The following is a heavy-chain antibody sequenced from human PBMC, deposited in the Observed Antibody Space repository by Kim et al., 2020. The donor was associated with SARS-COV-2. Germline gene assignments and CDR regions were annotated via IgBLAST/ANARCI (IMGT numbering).Heavy chain of an antibody. CDR1: GYTFTSYD. CDR2: MNPNSGNT. D-gene: IGHD6-6*01. CDR3: ARGRGRGARLIKGFDY. V-gene: IGHV1-8*01. Sequence: ASVKVSCKASGYTFTSYDINWVRQATGQGLEWMGWMNPNSGNTGYAQKFQGRVTMTRNTSISTAYMELSSLRSEDTAVYYCARGRGRGARLIKGFDYWGQGTLVTVSS. J-gene: IGHJ4*02.